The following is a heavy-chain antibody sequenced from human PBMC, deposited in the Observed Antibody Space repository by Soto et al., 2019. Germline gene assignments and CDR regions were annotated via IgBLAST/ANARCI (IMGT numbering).Heavy chain of an antibody. Sequence: GSLRLSCAASGFTFSSYSMNWVRQAPGKGLEWVSSISSSSSYIYYADSVKGRFTISRDNAKNSLYLQMNSLRAEDTAVYYCARVIGLVDYYYYYGMDVWGQGTTVTVSS. CDR3: ARVIGLVDYYYYYGMDV. D-gene: IGHD6-19*01. V-gene: IGHV3-21*01. CDR2: ISSSSSYI. J-gene: IGHJ6*02. CDR1: GFTFSSYS.